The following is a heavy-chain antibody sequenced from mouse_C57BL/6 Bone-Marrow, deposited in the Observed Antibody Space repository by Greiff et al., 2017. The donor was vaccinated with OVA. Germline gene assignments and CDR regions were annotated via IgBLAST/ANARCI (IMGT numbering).Heavy chain of an antibody. D-gene: IGHD1-1*01. CDR2: ISNGGGST. J-gene: IGHJ2*01. CDR1: GFTFSDYY. V-gene: IGHV5-12*01. Sequence: EVQLQESGGGLVQPGGSLKLSCAASGFTFSDYYMYWVRQTPEKRLEWVAYISNGGGSTYYPDTVKGRFTISRDNAKNTLYLQMSRLKSEDTAMYYCARRDGSSYFDYWGQGTTLTVSS. CDR3: ARRDGSSYFDY.